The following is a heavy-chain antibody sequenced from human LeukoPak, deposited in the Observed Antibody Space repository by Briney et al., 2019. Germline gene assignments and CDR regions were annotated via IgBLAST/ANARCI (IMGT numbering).Heavy chain of an antibody. D-gene: IGHD3-10*01. V-gene: IGHV4-61*02. J-gene: IGHJ4*02. CDR1: GGSISSGSYY. CDR3: ARGVLISYFDY. Sequence: PSETLSLTCTVSGGSISSGSYYWSWSRQPAGKGLEWIGRIYTSGSTNYNPSLKSRVTISVDTSKNQFSLKLSSVTAADTAVYYCARGVLISYFDYWGQGTLVTVSS. CDR2: IYTSGST.